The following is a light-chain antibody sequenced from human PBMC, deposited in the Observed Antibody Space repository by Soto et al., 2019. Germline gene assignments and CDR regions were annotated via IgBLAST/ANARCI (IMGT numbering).Light chain of an antibody. CDR2: DVS. Sequence: QSVLTQPASVSGSPGQSITISCTGTSSDVGGYNYVSWYQQHPGKAPKLMIYDVSNRPSGVSYRVSGSKSGNTASLTISGLQAEDEADYYCSSYTSSSTLYVFGTGTKLTVL. CDR3: SSYTSSSTLYV. CDR1: SSDVGGYNY. V-gene: IGLV2-14*03. J-gene: IGLJ1*01.